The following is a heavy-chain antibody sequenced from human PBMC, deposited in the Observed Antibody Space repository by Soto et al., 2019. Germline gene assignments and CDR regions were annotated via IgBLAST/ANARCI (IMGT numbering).Heavy chain of an antibody. V-gene: IGHV3-23*01. Sequence: EVQLLESGGGLVQPGGSLRLSCAASGFTFSSYAMSWVRQAPGKGLEWVSAISGSGGSTYYADSVKGRFTISRDNSKNTLYLQMNSLRAEDTAVYYCAKELPDIVVVPAAMNGYWGQGTLVTVCS. D-gene: IGHD2-2*01. J-gene: IGHJ4*02. CDR3: AKELPDIVVVPAAMNGY. CDR2: ISGSGGST. CDR1: GFTFSSYA.